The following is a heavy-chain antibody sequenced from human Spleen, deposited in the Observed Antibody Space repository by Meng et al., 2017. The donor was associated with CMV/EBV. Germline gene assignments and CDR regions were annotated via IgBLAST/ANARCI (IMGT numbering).Heavy chain of an antibody. CDR1: GYTFTAHY. J-gene: IGHJ4*02. D-gene: IGHD1-1*01. Sequence: ASVKVSCKASGYTFTAHYFHWVRQAPGQGLEWMGWIHPHRGDTNYAQQFQGRVTLTRDTSINTGYMELTRLTSDDTAVYYCARGHRSTRNDGLVDYWGQGTLVTVSS. CDR3: ARGHRSTRNDGLVDY. V-gene: IGHV1-2*02. CDR2: IHPHRGDT.